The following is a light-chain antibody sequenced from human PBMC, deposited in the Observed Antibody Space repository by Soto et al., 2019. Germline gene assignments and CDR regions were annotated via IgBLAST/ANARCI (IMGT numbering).Light chain of an antibody. J-gene: IGLJ2*01. CDR3: AAWDDRLNAVV. CDR1: SSNIGSHI. Sequence: QSVLIKPPSASGTPGQRVTISCSGSSSNIGSHIVNWYQQLPGTAPKLLIYTNNQRPSGVPDRFSGSKSGTSASLAIGGLHSEDEGDYYCAAWDDRLNAVVFGGGTKLTVL. V-gene: IGLV1-44*01. CDR2: TNN.